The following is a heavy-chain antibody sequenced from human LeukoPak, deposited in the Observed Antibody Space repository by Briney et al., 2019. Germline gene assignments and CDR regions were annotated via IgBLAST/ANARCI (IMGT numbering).Heavy chain of an antibody. CDR1: GFIFSTYG. D-gene: IGHD3-16*01. CDR3: AKDSLADIDY. Sequence: GGSLRLSCAASGFIFSTYGVYWVRQAPGKGLEWVAFIRHDGSIKNYADSVKGRSTISRDNSKNTLYLQMNSLRPEDTAVYYCAKDSLADIDYWGQGTLVTVSS. V-gene: IGHV3-30*02. CDR2: IRHDGSIK. J-gene: IGHJ4*02.